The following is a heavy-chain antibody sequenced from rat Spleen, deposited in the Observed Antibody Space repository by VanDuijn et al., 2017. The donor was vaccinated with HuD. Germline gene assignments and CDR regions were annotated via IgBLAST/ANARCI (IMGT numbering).Heavy chain of an antibody. CDR1: GFTFSDFY. V-gene: IGHV5-29*01. J-gene: IGHJ3*01. Sequence: EVQLVASDGGLVQPGRSLKLSCAASGFTFSDFYMAWVRQAPTTGLEWVATISYDDRSTYYRDSVKGRFTISRDNTKNTLYLQMDNLRSGDTATYYCVRQDTSGYSNWFTYWGQGTLVTVSS. CDR2: ISYDDRST. CDR3: VRQDTSGYSNWFTY. D-gene: IGHD4-3*01.